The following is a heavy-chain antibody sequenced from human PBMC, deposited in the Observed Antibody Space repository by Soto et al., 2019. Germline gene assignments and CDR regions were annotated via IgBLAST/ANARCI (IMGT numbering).Heavy chain of an antibody. CDR2: IYHSGST. CDR3: AREAVDYGDGESYFDS. D-gene: IGHD4-17*01. V-gene: IGHV4-59*01. J-gene: IGHJ4*02. Sequence: SETLSLTCTVSGGSISSYYWSWIRQPPGKGLEWIGYIYHSGSTNYNPSLKSRVTISGDTSKNQFSLKLSSVTAADTAVYYCAREAVDYGDGESYFDSWGQGTLVTVSS. CDR1: GGSISSYY.